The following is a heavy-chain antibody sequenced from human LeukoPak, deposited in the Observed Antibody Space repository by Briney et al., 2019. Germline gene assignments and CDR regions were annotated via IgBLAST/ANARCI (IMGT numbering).Heavy chain of an antibody. J-gene: IGHJ5*02. CDR2: INHSRST. D-gene: IGHD5-18*01. CDR3: SLYSYGSNNWFDP. Sequence: SETLSLTCAVYGGSFSGYYWSWIRQPPGKGLEWIGEINHSRSTNYNPSLKSRVTISVDTSKNQFSLKLSSVTAADTAVYYCSLYSYGSNNWFDPWGQGTLVTVSS. V-gene: IGHV4-34*01. CDR1: GGSFSGYY.